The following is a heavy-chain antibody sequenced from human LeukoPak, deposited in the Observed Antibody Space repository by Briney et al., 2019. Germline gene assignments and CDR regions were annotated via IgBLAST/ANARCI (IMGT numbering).Heavy chain of an antibody. CDR1: GGSISSSNW. CDR2: IYHSGGT. CDR3: ARVVVGAYFDY. D-gene: IGHD1-26*01. J-gene: IGHJ4*02. V-gene: IGHV4-4*02. Sequence: SETLSLTCAVSGGSISSSNWWSWVRQPPGKGLEWIGEIYHSGGTNYNPSLKSRVTISVDTSKNQFSLKLSSVTAADTAVYYCARVVVGAYFDYWGQGTLVTVSS.